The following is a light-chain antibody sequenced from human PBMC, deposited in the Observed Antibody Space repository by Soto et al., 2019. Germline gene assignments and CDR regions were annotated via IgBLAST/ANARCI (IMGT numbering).Light chain of an antibody. CDR1: QSVSSD. CDR2: GAS. V-gene: IGKV3-15*01. CDR3: QQYNNWPPVT. Sequence: EIVMTQSPATPSVSPGERATPSCRASQSVSSDLAWYQQKPGQAPRLLIYGASTRATDIPATFSGSGSGTEFTLTISSLQSEDFAVYYCQQYNNWPPVTFGPGTKVDIK. J-gene: IGKJ3*01.